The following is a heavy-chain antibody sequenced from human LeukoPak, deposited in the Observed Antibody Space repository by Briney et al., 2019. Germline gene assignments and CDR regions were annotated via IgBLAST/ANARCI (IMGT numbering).Heavy chain of an antibody. J-gene: IGHJ4*02. Sequence: GGSLRLSCAASGFTFSSYAMSWVRQAPGKGLEWVSAISGSGGSTYYADSVKGRFTISRDNSKNTLYLQMNSPRAEDTAVYYCAKPRRTMVRGVTAYYFDYWGQGTLVTVSS. V-gene: IGHV3-23*01. CDR1: GFTFSSYA. CDR2: ISGSGGST. D-gene: IGHD3-10*01. CDR3: AKPRRTMVRGVTAYYFDY.